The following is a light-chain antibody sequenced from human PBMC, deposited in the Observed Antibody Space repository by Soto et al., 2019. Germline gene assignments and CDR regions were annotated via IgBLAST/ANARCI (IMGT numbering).Light chain of an antibody. CDR2: DAS. CDR3: QQYDNFPYT. J-gene: IGKJ2*01. Sequence: DVQLTPSTSSLSASVGDRVTITCQASQDISNYLSWFQQQPGKAPKLLIYDASKLQTGVPSRFSGSGSGTDFTFSINSLQPEDIATYFCQQYDNFPYTFGQGTKLEIE. CDR1: QDISNY. V-gene: IGKV1-33*01.